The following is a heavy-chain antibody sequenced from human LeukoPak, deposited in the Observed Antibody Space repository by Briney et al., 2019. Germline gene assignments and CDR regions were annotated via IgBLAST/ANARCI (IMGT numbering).Heavy chain of an antibody. J-gene: IGHJ4*02. CDR2: ISWNSGSI. CDR3: AKDSAYYYDSSGYSDY. D-gene: IGHD3-22*01. V-gene: IGHV3-9*01. CDR1: GFTFADYA. Sequence: GGSLRLSCAASGFTFADYAMHWVRQAPGEGLEWGSGISWNSGSIGYADSVKGRFTISRDNAKNSLYLQMNSLRAEDTALYYCAKDSAYYYDSSGYSDYWGQGTLVTVSS.